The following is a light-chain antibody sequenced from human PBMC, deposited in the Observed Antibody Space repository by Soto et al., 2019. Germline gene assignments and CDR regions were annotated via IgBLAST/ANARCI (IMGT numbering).Light chain of an antibody. V-gene: IGKV3-20*01. CDR2: DAS. CDR1: KSVDFH. Sequence: EIVLTQSPGTLSLFPGERATLSCRASKSVDFHLAWYQQKPGQAPRLLIYDASVRATGIPDRFSGSGSGTDFTLTISRLEPEDFAVYYCQQYGSSGTFGQGTKVDNK. CDR3: QQYGSSGT. J-gene: IGKJ1*01.